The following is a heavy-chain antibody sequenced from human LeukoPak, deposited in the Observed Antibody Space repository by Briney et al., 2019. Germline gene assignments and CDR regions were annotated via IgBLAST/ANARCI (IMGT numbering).Heavy chain of an antibody. CDR1: GYTFTGYY. CDR3: ARQYCGGDCSPRGY. Sequence: ASVKVSCKASGYTFTGYYMHWVRQAPGQGLEWMGWINPNSGGTNYAQKFQGRVTITRDTSISTAYMELSRLRSDDTAVYYCARQYCGGDCSPRGYWGQGTLVTVSS. CDR2: INPNSGGT. J-gene: IGHJ4*02. V-gene: IGHV1-2*02. D-gene: IGHD2-21*01.